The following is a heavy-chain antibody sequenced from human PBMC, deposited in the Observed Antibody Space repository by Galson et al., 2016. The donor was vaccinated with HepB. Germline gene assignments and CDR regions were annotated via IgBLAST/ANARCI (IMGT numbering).Heavy chain of an antibody. CDR2: IYHSGST. Sequence: SETLSLTCTVSGGSVSSGNYYWNWIRQPPGKGLEWIGYIYHSGSTNYNPSLKSRVTISVDTSKNQFSLKLSSVTAADTAVYYCAGPRITPDYWGRGTLVTVSS. CDR1: GGSVSSGNYY. D-gene: IGHD3-10*01. CDR3: AGPRITPDY. V-gene: IGHV4-61*01. J-gene: IGHJ4*02.